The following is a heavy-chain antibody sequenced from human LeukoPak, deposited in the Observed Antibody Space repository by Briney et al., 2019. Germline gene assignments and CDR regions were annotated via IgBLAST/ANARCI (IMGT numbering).Heavy chain of an antibody. CDR3: AKDPYGSGVLNGFDY. CDR2: IWYDGSNK. V-gene: IGHV3-30*02. CDR1: GFTFSSYG. D-gene: IGHD3-10*01. J-gene: IGHJ4*02. Sequence: GGSLRLSCAASGFTFSSYGMHWVRQAPGRGLEWVAVIWYDGSNKYYADSVKGRFTISRDNSKNTLYLQMNSLRAEDTAVYYCAKDPYGSGVLNGFDYWGQGTLVTVSS.